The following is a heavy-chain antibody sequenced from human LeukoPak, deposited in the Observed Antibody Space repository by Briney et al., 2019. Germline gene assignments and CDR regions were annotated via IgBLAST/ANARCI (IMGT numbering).Heavy chain of an antibody. D-gene: IGHD3-16*01. CDR2: FDPEDGET. CDR1: GNTLTELS. CDR3: ATDPITFGYFDY. Sequence: GASVKVSCKVSGNTLTELSMHWVRQAPGKGLEWMGGFDPEDGETIYAQKFQGRVTMTEDTSTDTAYMELSSLRSEDTAVYYCATDPITFGYFDYWGQGTLVTVSS. J-gene: IGHJ4*02. V-gene: IGHV1-24*01.